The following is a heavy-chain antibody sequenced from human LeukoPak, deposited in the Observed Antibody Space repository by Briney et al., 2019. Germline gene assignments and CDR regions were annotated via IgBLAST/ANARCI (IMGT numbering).Heavy chain of an antibody. J-gene: IGHJ4*02. V-gene: IGHV3-74*01. Sequence: GGSLRLSCAVSGFTFSSYWMHWVRQAPGKGLVWVSRIDRDGSRINYADSVKGRFTISRDDGKNTLFLQMNSLRAEDAAVYYCVRGNDYGGPHYWGQGTLVTVSS. CDR1: GFTFSSYW. CDR2: IDRDGSRI. CDR3: VRGNDYGGPHY. D-gene: IGHD4-23*01.